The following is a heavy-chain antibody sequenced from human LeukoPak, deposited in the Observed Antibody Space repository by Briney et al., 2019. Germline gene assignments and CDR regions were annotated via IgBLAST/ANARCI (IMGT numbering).Heavy chain of an antibody. Sequence: GGSLRLSCAASGFTFSTYWMSWVRQAPGKGLEWVANIKQDGSDTYYADAVKGRFTISRDNAKNSLYLQMNSLGAEDTAVYSCTRVGHCTSSSCSAAGWYFDFWGRGAPVTVSS. V-gene: IGHV3-7*01. CDR1: GFTFSTYW. D-gene: IGHD2-2*01. CDR3: TRVGHCTSSSCSAAGWYFDF. J-gene: IGHJ2*01. CDR2: IKQDGSDT.